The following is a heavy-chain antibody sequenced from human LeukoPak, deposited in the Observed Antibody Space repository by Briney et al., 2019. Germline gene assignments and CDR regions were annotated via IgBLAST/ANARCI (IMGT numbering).Heavy chain of an antibody. CDR1: GGTFSSYA. J-gene: IGHJ6*03. V-gene: IGHV1-69*05. Sequence: SVKVSCKASGGTFSSYAISWVRQAPGQELEWMGGIIPIFGTANYAQKFQGRVTITTDESTSTAYMELSSLRAEDTAVYYCARDYEYSSSSGPEETYYYYMDVWGKGTTVTVSS. D-gene: IGHD6-6*01. CDR2: IIPIFGTA. CDR3: ARDYEYSSSSGPEETYYYYMDV.